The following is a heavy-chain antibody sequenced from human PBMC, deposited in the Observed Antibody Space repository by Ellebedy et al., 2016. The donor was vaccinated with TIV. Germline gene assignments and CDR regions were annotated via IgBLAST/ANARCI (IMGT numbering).Heavy chain of an antibody. Sequence: GGSLRLXXAASGFTFSSYWMHWVRQAPGKGLEWVANINQDGSEIHYVDSVKGRFIISRDNAENSLYLQMNSLRAQDTAVYYCARAIGSGSSYWGQGTLVTVSS. D-gene: IGHD3-22*01. CDR2: INQDGSEI. CDR1: GFTFSSYW. CDR3: ARAIGSGSSY. V-gene: IGHV3-7*01. J-gene: IGHJ4*02.